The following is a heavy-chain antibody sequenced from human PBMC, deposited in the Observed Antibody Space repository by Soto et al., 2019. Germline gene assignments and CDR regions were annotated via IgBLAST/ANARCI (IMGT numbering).Heavy chain of an antibody. CDR1: GGTFISYS. Sequence: SVKVSRKASGGTFISYSISWVRQAPGQWLEWMGGISPIFGTANYAQKFQGRVTVTADESTSTAYMELSSLRSEDTAVYYCARAVVGTSFDWFDPWGQGTLVTVSS. J-gene: IGHJ5*02. CDR2: ISPIFGTA. D-gene: IGHD6-19*01. CDR3: ARAVVGTSFDWFDP. V-gene: IGHV1-69*01.